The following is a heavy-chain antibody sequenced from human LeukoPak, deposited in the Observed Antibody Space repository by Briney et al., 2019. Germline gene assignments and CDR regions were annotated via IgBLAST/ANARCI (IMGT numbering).Heavy chain of an antibody. D-gene: IGHD3-3*01. CDR2: IYYDGNT. J-gene: IGHJ3*02. V-gene: IGHV3-53*01. Sequence: GGSLRLSCAASGFTVSTNYMSWVRQAPGKGLDCVSIIYYDGNTYYADSVKGRFTISRDNSKNTLYLQMNSLRAEDTAVYYCAKTPSTYDFWSGFLDAFDIWGQGTMVTVSS. CDR3: AKTPSTYDFWSGFLDAFDI. CDR1: GFTVSTNY.